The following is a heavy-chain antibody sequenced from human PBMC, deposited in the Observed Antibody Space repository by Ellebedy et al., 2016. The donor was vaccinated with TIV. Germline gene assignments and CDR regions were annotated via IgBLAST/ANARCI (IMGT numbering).Heavy chain of an antibody. CDR1: GYTFTSYG. Sequence: AASVKVSCKASGYTFTSYGISWVRQAPGQGLEWMGWMNPNSGNTGYAQKFQGRVTITRNTSISTAYMELSSLRSEDTAVYYCARARYYYGMDVWGQGTTVTVSS. J-gene: IGHJ6*02. CDR3: ARARYYYGMDV. V-gene: IGHV1-8*03. CDR2: MNPNSGNT.